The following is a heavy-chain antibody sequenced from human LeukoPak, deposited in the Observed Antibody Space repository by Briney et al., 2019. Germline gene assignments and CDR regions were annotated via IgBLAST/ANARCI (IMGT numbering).Heavy chain of an antibody. V-gene: IGHV4-34*01. CDR2: INHSGSTT. D-gene: IGHD3-10*01. CDR1: GGSFSDYY. CDR3: ARRRWGYGSGSYDY. J-gene: IGHJ4*02. Sequence: SETLSLTCAVYGGSFSDYYWSWIRQPPGKGLEWIGEINHSGSTTNYNPSLKNRVTISVVTPKKQFSLKLSSVTAADTAVYYCARRRWGYGSGSYDYWGQGTLVTVSS.